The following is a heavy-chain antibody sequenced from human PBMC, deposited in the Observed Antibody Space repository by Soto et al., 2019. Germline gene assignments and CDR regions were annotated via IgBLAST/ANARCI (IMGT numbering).Heavy chain of an antibody. CDR1: GFSFSTSGMC. V-gene: IGHV2-70*01. CDR3: ARNFYDTGNHYARIDY. D-gene: IGHD3-22*01. CDR2: IDWDDDK. Sequence: SGPTLVNPTQTLTLTCTFSGFSFSTSGMCVSWIRQPPGKALEWLALIDWDDDKFYVTSLKTRLTISRDTSKNQVVLTMTNMDPLDTATYYCARNFYDTGNHYARIDYWGPGTLVTVSS. J-gene: IGHJ4*02.